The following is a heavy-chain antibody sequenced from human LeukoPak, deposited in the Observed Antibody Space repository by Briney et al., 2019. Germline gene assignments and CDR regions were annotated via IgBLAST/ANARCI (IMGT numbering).Heavy chain of an antibody. CDR3: ARSNQADDY. CDR2: INPGGSSI. D-gene: IGHD1-14*01. J-gene: IGHJ4*02. Sequence: GGSLRLSCAAAGFTFSSYWMHWVRQVPGKGLVWVARINPGGSSIAYADSVKGRFTISRDNAKNTLYLQMDSLRAEDTGVYYCARSNQADDYWGQGTLVTVSS. V-gene: IGHV3-74*01. CDR1: GFTFSSYW.